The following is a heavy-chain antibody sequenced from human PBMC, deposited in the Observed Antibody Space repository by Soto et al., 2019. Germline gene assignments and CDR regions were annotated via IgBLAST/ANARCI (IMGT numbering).Heavy chain of an antibody. D-gene: IGHD3-10*01. V-gene: IGHV3-7*05. CDR1: GFTLSAYW. CDR2: IKRDGNKK. J-gene: IGHJ3*02. CDR3: ARDVSPGRSSLYLYAFDI. Sequence: EVQLEESGGDLVQPGWSLRLSCAASGFTLSAYWMTWVRQAPGKGLEWVANIKRDGNKKYFLDSVRGRFTISRDNGGNSQYIQIDNLRAVDTALYYRARDVSPGRSSLYLYAFDIWGQGKMVTVSS.